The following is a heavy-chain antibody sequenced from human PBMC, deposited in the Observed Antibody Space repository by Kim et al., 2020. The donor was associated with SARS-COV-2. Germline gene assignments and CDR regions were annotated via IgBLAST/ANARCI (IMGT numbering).Heavy chain of an antibody. J-gene: IGHJ4*02. CDR3: TTETYYDFWSGYYYYFDY. Sequence: NGRFTITRDDSKNTLYLQMNSLKTEDTAVYYCTTETYYDFWSGYYYYFDYWGQGTLVTVSS. V-gene: IGHV3-15*01. D-gene: IGHD3-3*01.